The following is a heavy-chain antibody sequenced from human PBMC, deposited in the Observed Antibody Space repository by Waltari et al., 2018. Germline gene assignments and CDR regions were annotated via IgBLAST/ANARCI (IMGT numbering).Heavy chain of an antibody. V-gene: IGHV4-59*08. CDR1: GGSISSYY. Sequence: QVQLQESGPGLVKPSETLSLTCTVSGGSISSYYWSWIRPPPGKGLEWVGYIFSSGSTSYNPSLKSRVTISVDTSKNQFSLRLSSVTAADTAVYYCARHHGVRFGEFDPWGQGTQVTVSS. J-gene: IGHJ5*02. D-gene: IGHD3-10*01. CDR3: ARHHGVRFGEFDP. CDR2: IFSSGST.